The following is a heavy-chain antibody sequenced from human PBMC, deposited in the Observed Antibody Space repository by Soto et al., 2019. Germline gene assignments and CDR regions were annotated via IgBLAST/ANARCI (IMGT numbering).Heavy chain of an antibody. V-gene: IGHV4-31*03. Sequence: SETLSLTCIVSGDSISSGGYYWSWIRQPPVKGLEWIGYIFYSGSAFYNPSLKGRVTISVETSENRFSLRLNSVTAADTAVYYCARDMSRYDSWSGYVSTTNWFDPWGQGALVTVSS. CDR2: IFYSGSA. D-gene: IGHD3-3*01. CDR3: ARDMSRYDSWSGYVSTTNWFDP. CDR1: GDSISSGGYY. J-gene: IGHJ5*02.